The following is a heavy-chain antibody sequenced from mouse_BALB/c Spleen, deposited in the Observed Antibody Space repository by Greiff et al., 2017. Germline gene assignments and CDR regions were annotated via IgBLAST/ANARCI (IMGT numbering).Heavy chain of an antibody. CDR1: GDSITSGY. V-gene: IGHV3-8*02. CDR2: ISYSGST. CDR3: ARGGGNGVFAY. D-gene: IGHD2-1*01. Sequence: EVKVVESGPSLVKPSQTLSLTCSVTGDSITSGYWNWIRKFPGNKLEYMGYISYSGSTYYNPSLKSRISITRDTSKNQYYLQLNSVTTEDTATYYCARGGGNGVFAYWGQGTLVTVSA. J-gene: IGHJ3*01.